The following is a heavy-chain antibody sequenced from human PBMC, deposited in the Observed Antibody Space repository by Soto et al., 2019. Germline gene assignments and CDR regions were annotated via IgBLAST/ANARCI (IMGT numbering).Heavy chain of an antibody. CDR1: GGSISSGGYS. CDR3: ARGGTVADSPIDY. CDR2: IYHSGST. D-gene: IGHD6-19*01. V-gene: IGHV4-30-2*01. J-gene: IGHJ4*02. Sequence: SETLSLTCAVSGGSISSGGYSWSWIRQPPGKGLEWIGYIYHSGSTYYNPSLKSRVTISVDRSKNQFSLKLSSVTAADTAVYYCARGGTVADSPIDYWGQGTLVTVS.